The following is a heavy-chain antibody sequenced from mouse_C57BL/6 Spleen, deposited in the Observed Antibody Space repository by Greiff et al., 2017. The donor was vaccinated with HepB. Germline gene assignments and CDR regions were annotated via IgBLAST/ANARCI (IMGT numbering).Heavy chain of an antibody. V-gene: IGHV1-19*01. CDR2: INPYNGGT. CDR1: GYTFTDYY. CDR3: ARGGPSFDY. Sequence: EVKLQESGPVLVKPGASVKMSCKASGYTFTDYYMNWVKQSHGKSLEWIGVINPYNGGTSYNQKFKGKATLTVDKSSSTAYMELNSLTSEDSAVYYCARGGPSFDYWGQGTTLTVSS. J-gene: IGHJ2*01. D-gene: IGHD3-3*01.